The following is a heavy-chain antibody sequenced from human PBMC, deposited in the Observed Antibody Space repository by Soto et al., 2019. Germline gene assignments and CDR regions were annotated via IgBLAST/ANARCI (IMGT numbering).Heavy chain of an antibody. CDR3: VRDSGAKLSSS. V-gene: IGHV1-69*13. CDR1: GGTFSSYR. J-gene: IGHJ4*02. D-gene: IGHD6-13*01. CDR2: IVPIYRTA. Sequence: SVKVSCKASGGTFSSYRINWVRQAPGQGLEWVGGIVPIYRTADYAQKFQGRVTITADESARTSYMELRSLKSQDTAVYYCVRDSGAKLSSSWGQGTLVTASS.